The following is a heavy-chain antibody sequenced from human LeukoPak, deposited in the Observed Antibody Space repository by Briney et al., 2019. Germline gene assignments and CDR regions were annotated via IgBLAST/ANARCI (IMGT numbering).Heavy chain of an antibody. Sequence: ASVKVSCKASGYTFAGYHMHWVRQAPGHGLEWMGWINPNSGGTNYAQKFQGRVTKTRDTSISTAYMELSSLRSDDTAVYYCARDGGFDYWGQGTLVTVSS. CDR2: INPNSGGT. J-gene: IGHJ4*02. CDR3: ARDGGFDY. CDR1: GYTFAGYH. V-gene: IGHV1-2*02.